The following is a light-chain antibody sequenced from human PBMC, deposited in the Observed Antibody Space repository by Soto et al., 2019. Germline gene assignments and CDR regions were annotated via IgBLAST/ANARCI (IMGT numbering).Light chain of an antibody. CDR1: SSDVGGYNY. CDR3: NSYACNKYV. CDR2: EVN. Sequence: QSALTQPPSASGSPGQSVTISCTGTSSDVGGYNYVSWYQQHPGKAPKLMIYEVNKRPSWVPDRFSGSKSGNTASLTVSGLQAEDEADYYCNSYACNKYVFGTGTKLTVL. J-gene: IGLJ1*01. V-gene: IGLV2-8*01.